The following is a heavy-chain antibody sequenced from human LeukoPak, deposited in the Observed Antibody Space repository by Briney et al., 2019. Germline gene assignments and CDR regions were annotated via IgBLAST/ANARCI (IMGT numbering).Heavy chain of an antibody. CDR2: ISSSSSYI. D-gene: IGHD5-18*01. CDR3: TKDSVAMVTTSDY. CDR1: GFTFSSYS. Sequence: PGGSLRLSCAASGFTFSSYSMSWVRQAPGKGLEWVSSISSSSSYIYYADSVKGRFTISRDNAKNSLYLQMNSLRPEDTALYYCTKDSVAMVTTSDYWGQGTLVTVSS. J-gene: IGHJ4*02. V-gene: IGHV3-21*04.